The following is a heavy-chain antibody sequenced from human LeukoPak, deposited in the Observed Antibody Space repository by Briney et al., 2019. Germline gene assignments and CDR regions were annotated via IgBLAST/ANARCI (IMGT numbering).Heavy chain of an antibody. J-gene: IGHJ3*02. CDR2: ISSSSSYI. CDR1: GFTFSSYS. CDR3: AREGRRSIVVVPAAIGHDAFDI. V-gene: IGHV3-21*01. D-gene: IGHD2-2*02. Sequence: GGSLRLSCAASGFTFSSYSMNWVRQAPGKGLEWVSSISSSSSYIYYADSVKGRFTISRDNAKNSLYPQMSSLRAEDTAVYYCAREGRRSIVVVPAAIGHDAFDIWGQGTMVTVSS.